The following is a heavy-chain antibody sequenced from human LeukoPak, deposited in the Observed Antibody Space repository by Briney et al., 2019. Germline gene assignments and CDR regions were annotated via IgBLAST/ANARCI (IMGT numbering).Heavy chain of an antibody. CDR2: ISSSSSYI. CDR3: ARGASASYGMDV. Sequence: KAGGSLRLSCAASGFIFSSYWVHWIRQAPGKGLEWVSSISSSSSYIYSADSLKGRFTISRDNAKNSLYLQMNSLRAEDTAMYYCARGASASYGMDVWGQGTTVTVSS. V-gene: IGHV3-21*01. CDR1: GFIFSSYW. J-gene: IGHJ6*02.